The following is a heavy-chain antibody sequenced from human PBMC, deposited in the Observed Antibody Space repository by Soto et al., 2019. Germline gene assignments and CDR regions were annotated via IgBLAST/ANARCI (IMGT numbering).Heavy chain of an antibody. CDR1: GLTFTSYS. Sequence: GGSLRLSCAASGLTFTSYSMNWVLQAPWKGLEWVSFIHSSSSTIYYADSVKGRFTISTDKAENSVFLQMNSLRDEDTAVYFCVRDRDLDRDMVHGDLWGQGTLVTGSS. J-gene: IGHJ4*01. D-gene: IGHD5-18*01. CDR2: IHSSSSTI. CDR3: VRDRDLDRDMVHGDL. V-gene: IGHV3-48*02.